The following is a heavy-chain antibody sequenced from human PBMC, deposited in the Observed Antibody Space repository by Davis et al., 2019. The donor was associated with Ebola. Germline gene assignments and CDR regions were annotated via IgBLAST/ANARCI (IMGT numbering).Heavy chain of an antibody. V-gene: IGHV3-53*01. CDR2: MYRDGST. D-gene: IGHD6-19*01. CDR1: GFTVSSHY. CDR3: VRETGYTSGWYYFEY. Sequence: PGGSLRLSCAASGFTVSSHYMSWVRQAPGKGLDWVSVMYRDGSTDYAESVKGRFTISRDNSKNTVDLQMNSLRAEDTAVYYCVRETGYTSGWYYFEYWGQGTLVTVAS. J-gene: IGHJ4*02.